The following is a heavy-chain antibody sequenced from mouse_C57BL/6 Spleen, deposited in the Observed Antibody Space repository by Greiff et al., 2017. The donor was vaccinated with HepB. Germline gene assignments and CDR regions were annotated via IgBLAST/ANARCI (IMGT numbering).Heavy chain of an antibody. J-gene: IGHJ4*01. CDR1: GYTFTSYW. D-gene: IGHD1-1*01. CDR3: ARWGIITTVSMDY. V-gene: IGHV1-53*01. CDR2: INPSNGGT. Sequence: QVQLQQPGTELVKPGASVKLSCTASGYTFTSYWMHWVKQRPGQGLEWIGNINPSNGGTNYNEKFKSKATLTVDKSSSTAYMQLSSLTSEDSAVYYCARWGIITTVSMDYWGQGTSVTVAS.